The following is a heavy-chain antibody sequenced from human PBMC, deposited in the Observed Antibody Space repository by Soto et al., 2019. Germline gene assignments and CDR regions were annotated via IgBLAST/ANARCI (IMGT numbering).Heavy chain of an antibody. J-gene: IGHJ3*02. D-gene: IGHD5-18*01. Sequence: SETLSLTCEVSGGSISSSNWWSWVRQTPGKGLEWIGEIFHSGTANYSPSLKSRVTMSVDKAKNLFSLKLTSVTAADTAMYYCARPTGLVTGYAFDIWGQGTLVTVSS. V-gene: IGHV4-4*02. CDR1: GGSISSSNW. CDR3: ARPTGLVTGYAFDI. CDR2: IFHSGTA.